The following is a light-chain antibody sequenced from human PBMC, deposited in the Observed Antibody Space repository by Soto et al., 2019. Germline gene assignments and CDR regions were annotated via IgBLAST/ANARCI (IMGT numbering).Light chain of an antibody. J-gene: IGLJ2*01. CDR2: QDS. V-gene: IGLV3-1*01. CDR3: QAWDSSTGV. Sequence: SYELTQPPSVSVSPGQTASITCSGDKLGDKYACWYQQKPGQSPVLVIYQDSTRPSGIPERFSGSKPGNTATLTISGTQAMDEADYYCQAWDSSTGVFGGGTKLTVL. CDR1: KLGDKY.